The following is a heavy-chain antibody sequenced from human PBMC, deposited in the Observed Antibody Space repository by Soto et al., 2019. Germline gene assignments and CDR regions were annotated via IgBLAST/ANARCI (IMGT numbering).Heavy chain of an antibody. Sequence: SESLSLPCAVSGGSIKTVGYYWTWIRQQPGKGLEWIGYIYYSGSRDYNPSLKSRVSMSVDASKNQFSLNLTSVTAADTAVYYCAKESGGYDSSTRYGLDVWGQGTTVTV. V-gene: IGHV4-31*11. D-gene: IGHD6-25*01. CDR2: IYYSGSR. CDR3: AKESGGYDSSTRYGLDV. CDR1: GGSIKTVGYY. J-gene: IGHJ6*02.